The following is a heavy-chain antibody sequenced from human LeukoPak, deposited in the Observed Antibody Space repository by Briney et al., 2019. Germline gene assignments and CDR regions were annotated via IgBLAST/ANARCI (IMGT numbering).Heavy chain of an antibody. Sequence: GGSLRLSCAASGFTFSDYAMSWVRQAPGKGLEWVSTVSSSGAGTYYADSVKGRFTISRDNSKNTLYLQMNSLRAEDTAVYYCAKGRRGYSIYYFDYWGQGTLVTVSS. J-gene: IGHJ4*02. CDR3: AKGRRGYSIYYFDY. CDR1: GFTFSDYA. V-gene: IGHV3-23*01. D-gene: IGHD6-25*01. CDR2: VSSSGAGT.